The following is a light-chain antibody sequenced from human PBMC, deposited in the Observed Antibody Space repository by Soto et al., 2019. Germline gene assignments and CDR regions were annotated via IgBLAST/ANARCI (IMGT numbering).Light chain of an antibody. CDR3: QLHTDYLGT. CDR1: QSISSR. Sequence: CRASQSISSRLAWYHPKPGKAPKLLIHRASTLESGVPSNFSGSGCGTEFSLAIRSLQPDDFAAYSCQLHTDYLGTFGGGTKVDIK. CDR2: RAS. V-gene: IGKV1-5*03. J-gene: IGKJ4*02.